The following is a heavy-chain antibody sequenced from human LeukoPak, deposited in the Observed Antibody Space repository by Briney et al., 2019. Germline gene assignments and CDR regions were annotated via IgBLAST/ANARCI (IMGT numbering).Heavy chain of an antibody. CDR3: AKGRRDGYNWAPFDY. V-gene: IGHV3-23*01. D-gene: IGHD5-24*01. CDR2: ISGSGGST. Sequence: PGGCLRLSCAASVFTFSSYAMSWVRQAPGKGLGWVSAISGSGGSTYYADSVKGRVTISRDNSKNTLYLQMNSLRAEDTAVYYCAKGRRDGYNWAPFDYWGQGTLVTVSS. J-gene: IGHJ4*02. CDR1: VFTFSSYA.